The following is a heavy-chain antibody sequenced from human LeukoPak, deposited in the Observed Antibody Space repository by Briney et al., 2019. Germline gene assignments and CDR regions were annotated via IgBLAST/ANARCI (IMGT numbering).Heavy chain of an antibody. CDR2: IYYSGST. V-gene: IGHV4-59*01. Sequence: SETLSLTCTVSGGSISSYYGSWIRQSPGKGLEWIGYIYYSGSTNYNPSLKSRVTISVDTSKNQFSLKLSSVTAADTAVYYCARVPVAGYWYFDLWGRGTLVTVSS. J-gene: IGHJ2*01. CDR1: GGSISSYY. CDR3: ARVPVAGYWYFDL. D-gene: IGHD6-19*01.